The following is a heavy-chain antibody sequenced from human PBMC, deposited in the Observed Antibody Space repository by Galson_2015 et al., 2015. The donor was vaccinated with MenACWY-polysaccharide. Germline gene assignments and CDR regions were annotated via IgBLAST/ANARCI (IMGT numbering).Heavy chain of an antibody. D-gene: IGHD2-21*01. CDR1: GFTFNSYA. Sequence: SLRLSCAASGFTFNSYAMHWVRQAPGKGLEWLAVISYDETNKYYADYVKGRFTISRDNSKNTLYLQMNSLRAEDTAVFYCARAYCDRITCYGMDDWCQGTTVAVSS. CDR2: ISYDETNK. V-gene: IGHV3-30-3*01. J-gene: IGHJ6*02. CDR3: ARAYCDRITCYGMDD.